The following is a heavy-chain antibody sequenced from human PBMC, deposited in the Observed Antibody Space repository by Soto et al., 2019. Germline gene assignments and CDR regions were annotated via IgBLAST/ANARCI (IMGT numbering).Heavy chain of an antibody. V-gene: IGHV3-23*01. D-gene: IGHD3-10*01. CDR3: AKVYYYGSGSYFPPTGYGMDV. J-gene: IGHJ6*01. CDR2: ISGSGGST. CDR1: GFTFSSYA. Sequence: EVQLLESGGGLVQPGGSLRLSCAASGFTFSSYAMSWVRQAPGKGLEWVSAISGSGGSTYYADSVKCRFTISRDNSKNTLYLQMNSLRAEDTAVYYCAKVYYYGSGSYFPPTGYGMDVWGQGTTVTVSS.